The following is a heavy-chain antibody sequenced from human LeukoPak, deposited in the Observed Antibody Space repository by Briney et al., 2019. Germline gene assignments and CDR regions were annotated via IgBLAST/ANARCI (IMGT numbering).Heavy chain of an antibody. J-gene: IGHJ4*02. CDR2: IIPIFGTP. CDR3: ARGPIQYCSGDSCYSPLDY. D-gene: IGHD2-15*01. Sequence: SVKVSCKASGGTFSNYAVTWVRQAPGQRLEWMGRIIPIFGTPNYAQKFQGRVTITTDESTSTAYMELSSLRSEDTAVYYCARGPIQYCSGDSCYSPLDYWGQGTLVTVSS. CDR1: GGTFSNYA. V-gene: IGHV1-69*05.